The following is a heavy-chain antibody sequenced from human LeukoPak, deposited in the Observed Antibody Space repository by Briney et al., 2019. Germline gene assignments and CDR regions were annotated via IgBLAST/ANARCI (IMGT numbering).Heavy chain of an antibody. CDR2: IIPILGIA. Sequence: ASVKVSCKASGGTFSSYAISWVRQAPGQGLEWMGRIIPILGIANYAQKFQGRVTITADKSTSTAYMELSSLRSEDTAVYYCASRTIAVRLSGFDYWGQGTLVTVSS. J-gene: IGHJ4*02. CDR3: ASRTIAVRLSGFDY. CDR1: GGTFSSYA. V-gene: IGHV1-69*04. D-gene: IGHD6-6*01.